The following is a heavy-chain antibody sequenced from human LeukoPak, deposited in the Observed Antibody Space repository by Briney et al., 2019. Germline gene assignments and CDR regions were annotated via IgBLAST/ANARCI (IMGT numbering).Heavy chain of an antibody. CDR1: GGSISSYY. CDR3: ARHEVIGWYYFDY. CDR2: IYYSGST. V-gene: IGHV4-59*08. D-gene: IGHD6-19*01. J-gene: IGHJ4*02. Sequence: SETLSLTCTVSGGSISSYYWSWIRQPPGKGLEWIGYIYYSGSTNYNPSLKSRVTISVDTPKNQFSLKLSSVTAADTAVYYCARHEVIGWYYFDYWGQGTLVTVSS.